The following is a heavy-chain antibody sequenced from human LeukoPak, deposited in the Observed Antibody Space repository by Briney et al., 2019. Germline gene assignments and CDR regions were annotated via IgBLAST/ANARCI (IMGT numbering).Heavy chain of an antibody. CDR1: EFTSSAFW. V-gene: IGHV3-7*01. Sequence: GGSLRLSCAASEFTSSAFWMSWVRRPPGKGLEWVANINKDGTEKENVDSVKGRFTIFRDNAKNSLFLQMNSLRVEDTAVYYGAIVAGVVPGNLLLWGKGITVIVSS. J-gene: IGHJ6*04. D-gene: IGHD2-8*02. CDR2: INKDGTEK. CDR3: AIVAGVVPGNLLL.